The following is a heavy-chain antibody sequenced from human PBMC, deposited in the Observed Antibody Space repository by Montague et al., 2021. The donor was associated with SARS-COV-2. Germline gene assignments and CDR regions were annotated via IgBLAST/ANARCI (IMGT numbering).Heavy chain of an antibody. CDR1: GGSISSYY. J-gene: IGHJ4*02. CDR3: ARDFDC. CDR2: MHYSGST. Sequence: SETLSLTCTVSGGSISSYYWSWIRQPPGKGLELMWNMHYSGSTNYNPSLKSQVTLSVDMSKNQSSLKLSSVSVADTAKYYCARDFDCWGQGNVVTVS. V-gene: IGHV4-59*13.